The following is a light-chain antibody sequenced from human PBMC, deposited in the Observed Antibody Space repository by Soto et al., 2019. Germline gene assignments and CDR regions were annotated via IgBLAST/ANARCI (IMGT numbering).Light chain of an antibody. CDR3: SSYTTSNTRQIV. Sequence: QSALTQPASVSGSPGQSITISCTGTSSDVGGYNYVSWYQQHPGKAHKFMVYDVSNRPSGVSNRFSGSKSGNTDSLTISGLQAEDEADYYCSSYTTSNTRQIVFGTGTKVTVL. J-gene: IGLJ1*01. CDR1: SSDVGGYNY. CDR2: DVS. V-gene: IGLV2-14*01.